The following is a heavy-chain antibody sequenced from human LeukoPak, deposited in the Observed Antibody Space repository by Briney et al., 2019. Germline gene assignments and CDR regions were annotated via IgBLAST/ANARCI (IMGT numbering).Heavy chain of an antibody. CDR1: GYSFTSYW. CDR2: IYPGDSDT. J-gene: IGHJ4*02. V-gene: IGHV5-51*01. CDR3: ARHPAAFVRAFDY. D-gene: IGHD2-15*01. Sequence: GESLKISCKGSGYSFTSYWIGWVRPMPGKGLEWMGIIYPGDSDTRYSPSFQGQVTISADKSISTAYLQWSSLKASDTAMYYCARHPAAFVRAFDYWGQGTLVTVSS.